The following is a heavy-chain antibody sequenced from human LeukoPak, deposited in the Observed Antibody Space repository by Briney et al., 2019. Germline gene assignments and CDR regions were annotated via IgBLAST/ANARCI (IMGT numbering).Heavy chain of an antibody. Sequence: ASVKVSCKASGYTFTSYGISWVRQAPGQGLEWMGWISAYNGNTNYAQKLQGRVTMTTDTFTSTAYMELRSLRSDDTAVYYCARYYYDSSGLLYYFDYWGQGTLVTVSS. V-gene: IGHV1-18*01. CDR3: ARYYYDSSGLLYYFDY. J-gene: IGHJ4*02. D-gene: IGHD3-22*01. CDR1: GYTFTSYG. CDR2: ISAYNGNT.